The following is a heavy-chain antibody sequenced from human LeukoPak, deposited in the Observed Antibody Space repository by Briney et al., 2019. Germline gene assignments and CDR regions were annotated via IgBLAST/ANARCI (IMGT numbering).Heavy chain of an antibody. Sequence: GGSLRLSCAASRFTFSNSMNWVRQAPGKGLEWVSSIGSSSSYIYYADSVKGRFTISRDNSKNTLYLQMNSLRAEDTAVYYCAKEGSWLVLFPYYFDYWGQGTLVTVSS. CDR3: AKEGSWLVLFPYYFDY. CDR2: IGSSSSYI. CDR1: RFTFSNS. D-gene: IGHD6-19*01. J-gene: IGHJ4*02. V-gene: IGHV3-21*04.